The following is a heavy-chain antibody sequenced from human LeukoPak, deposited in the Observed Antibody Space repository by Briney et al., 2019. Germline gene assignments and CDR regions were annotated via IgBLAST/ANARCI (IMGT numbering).Heavy chain of an antibody. CDR1: GFTFSNYG. J-gene: IGHJ6*02. Sequence: GGSLRLSCAASGFTFSNYGMHWVRQAPGKGLEWVAIISNDGSNKYYADSVKGRFTISRDNSKNTLYLQMNSLRAEDTAVFYCAKTEEITIFGVVIEYYYGMDVWGQGTTVTVSS. V-gene: IGHV3-30*18. CDR3: AKTEEITIFGVVIEYYYGMDV. D-gene: IGHD3-3*01. CDR2: ISNDGSNK.